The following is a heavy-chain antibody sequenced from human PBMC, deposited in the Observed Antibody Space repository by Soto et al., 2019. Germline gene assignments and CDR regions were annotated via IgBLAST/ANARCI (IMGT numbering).Heavy chain of an antibody. CDR1: GFSFSNHA. V-gene: IGHV3-23*01. J-gene: IGHJ4*02. CDR2: ISSGSGDNT. Sequence: AGSLRLSCAASGFSFSNHAMSWVRQAPGKGLEWVSGISSGSGDNTYYAASVKGRFTISRDNSKSTLYLQMNNLRAEDTALYFWAIRFTICGVVKLPPYVDHWGQGTLVTVYS. D-gene: IGHD3-3*01. CDR3: AIRFTICGVVKLPPYVDH.